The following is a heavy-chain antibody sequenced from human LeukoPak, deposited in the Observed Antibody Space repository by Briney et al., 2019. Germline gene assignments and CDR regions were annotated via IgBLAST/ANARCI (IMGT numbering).Heavy chain of an antibody. CDR2: IKSDGITI. V-gene: IGHV3-74*01. CDR3: LLIILGGSSQH. Sequence: GGSLRLSCAASGFTFSNYMMHWVRQAPGKGLVWVSRIKSDGITITYADSVKGRFTTSRDNAKNTFYLQMNSLRVEDTAVYYCLLIILGGSSQHWGQGTLVTVSS. D-gene: IGHD3-3*01. CDR1: GFTFSNYM. J-gene: IGHJ1*01.